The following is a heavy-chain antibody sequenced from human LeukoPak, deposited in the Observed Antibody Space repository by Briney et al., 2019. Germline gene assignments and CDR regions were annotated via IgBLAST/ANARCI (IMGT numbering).Heavy chain of an antibody. D-gene: IGHD4-11*01. CDR2: ISYDGSNE. Sequence: GGSLRLSCAASGFTFSRYAMQWVRQAPGKGLEWVAVISYDGSNENYADSVKGRFTISRDNSKNTLYLQMNSLRAEDTAVYYCTRDSTTFRFGYWGQGTLVTVSS. J-gene: IGHJ4*02. V-gene: IGHV3-30*14. CDR3: TRDSTTFRFGY. CDR1: GFTFSRYA.